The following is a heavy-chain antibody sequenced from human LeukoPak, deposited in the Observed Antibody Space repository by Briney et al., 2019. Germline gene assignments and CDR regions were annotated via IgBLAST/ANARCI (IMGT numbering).Heavy chain of an antibody. Sequence: GGSLRLSCAASGFTFSSYAMHWVRQAPGKGLEWVAVISYDGSNKYYADSVKGRFTISRDNSKNTLYLQMNSLRAEDTAVYYCAREPDWPQNYYFDYWGQGTLVTVSS. V-gene: IGHV3-30-3*01. D-gene: IGHD3-9*01. CDR3: AREPDWPQNYYFDY. CDR1: GFTFSSYA. CDR2: ISYDGSNK. J-gene: IGHJ4*02.